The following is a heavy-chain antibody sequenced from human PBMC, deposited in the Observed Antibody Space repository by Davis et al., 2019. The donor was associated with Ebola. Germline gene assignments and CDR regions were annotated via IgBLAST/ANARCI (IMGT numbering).Heavy chain of an antibody. V-gene: IGHV5-51*01. CDR1: GYSFPSYW. CDR3: ARLLGSSGWAVIDY. Sequence: GESLMLSCKCSGYSFPSYWIGWVRQMPGKGLEWMGIIYPGDSDTRYSPSFQGQVTISADKSISTAHLQWSSLKASDTAMYYCARLLGSSGWAVIDYWGQGTLVTVSS. J-gene: IGHJ4*02. D-gene: IGHD6-19*01. CDR2: IYPGDSDT.